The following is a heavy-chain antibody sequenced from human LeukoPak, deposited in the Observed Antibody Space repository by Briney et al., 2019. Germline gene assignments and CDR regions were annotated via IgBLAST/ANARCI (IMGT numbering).Heavy chain of an antibody. CDR1: GGSVSSGSYY. Sequence: SETLSLTCTVSGGSVSSGSYYWSWIRQPPGKGLEWIGYIYYSGSTNYNPSLKSRVTISIDTSKNQFSLKLSSVTAADTAVYYCARGIDTAMVPWEKDYYDSSGYHYFDYWGQGTLVTVSS. V-gene: IGHV4-61*01. CDR3: ARGIDTAMVPWEKDYYDSSGYHYFDY. CDR2: IYYSGST. D-gene: IGHD3-22*01. J-gene: IGHJ4*02.